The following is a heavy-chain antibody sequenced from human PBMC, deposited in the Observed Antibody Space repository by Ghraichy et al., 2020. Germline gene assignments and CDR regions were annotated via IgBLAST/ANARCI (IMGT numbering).Heavy chain of an antibody. J-gene: IGHJ3*02. V-gene: IGHV1-69*13. Sequence: SVKVSCKASGGTFSNNVISWVRQAPGQGLEWMGGTIPIFGTGKYTQNFQDRVTITADVSTSTVYLELSSLRSEDTAVYYCAKASTWFDAFNIWGQGTLVTVSS. D-gene: IGHD2-2*01. CDR1: GGTFSNNV. CDR3: AKASTWFDAFNI. CDR2: TIPIFGTG.